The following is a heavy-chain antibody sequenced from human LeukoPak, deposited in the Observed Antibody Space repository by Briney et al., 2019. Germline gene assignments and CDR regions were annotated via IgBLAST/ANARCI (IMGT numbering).Heavy chain of an antibody. CDR3: ARDPPWGGSYFNTFLY. CDR1: GFTFSSYA. Sequence: GGSLRLSCAASGFTFSSYAMSWVRQAPGKGLEWVSAISGSGGSTYYADSVKGRFTISRDNAKNSLYLQMNSLRAEDTAVYYCARDPPWGGSYFNTFLYWGQGTLVTVSS. D-gene: IGHD1-26*01. V-gene: IGHV3-23*01. J-gene: IGHJ4*02. CDR2: ISGSGGST.